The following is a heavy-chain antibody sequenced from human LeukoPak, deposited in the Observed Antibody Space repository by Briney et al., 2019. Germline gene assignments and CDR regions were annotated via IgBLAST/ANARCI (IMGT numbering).Heavy chain of an antibody. V-gene: IGHV3-7*03. Sequence: GGSLRLSCAASGFTFSSYWMSWVRQAPGKGLEWVANIKLDGSKKYYVDSVKGRFTISRDNAKNSPYLEMNSLRAEDTAVCYCARDGVATGSDYWGQGTLVTVSS. CDR1: GFTFSSYW. CDR2: IKLDGSKK. J-gene: IGHJ4*02. D-gene: IGHD5-12*01. CDR3: ARDGVATGSDY.